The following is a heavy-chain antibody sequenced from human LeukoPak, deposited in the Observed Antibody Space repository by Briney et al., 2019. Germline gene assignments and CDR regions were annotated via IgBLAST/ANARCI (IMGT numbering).Heavy chain of an antibody. Sequence: GKSLRLSCAASGFTFNAYGMHWVRQAPGKGLEWVAFIRYDGSNKYYADSVKGRFTISRDNSKNTLYLQMNSLRAEDTAVYYCATWERITAMINYYFDYWGQGTLVTVSS. D-gene: IGHD5-18*01. CDR3: ATWERITAMINYYFDY. J-gene: IGHJ4*02. V-gene: IGHV3-30*02. CDR1: GFTFNAYG. CDR2: IRYDGSNK.